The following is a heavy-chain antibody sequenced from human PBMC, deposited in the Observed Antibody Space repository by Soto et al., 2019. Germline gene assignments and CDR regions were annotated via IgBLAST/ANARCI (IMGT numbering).Heavy chain of an antibody. V-gene: IGHV1-3*01. Sequence: ASVKVSCKASGYTFTSYAMHWVRQAPGQRLEWMGWINAGNGKTKYSQKFQGRVTITRDTSASTAYMELSSLRSVYTAVYYCARLGYGESPEYWGQGTLVTVSS. CDR3: ARLGYGESPEY. D-gene: IGHD4-17*01. CDR1: GYTFTSYA. J-gene: IGHJ4*02. CDR2: INAGNGKT.